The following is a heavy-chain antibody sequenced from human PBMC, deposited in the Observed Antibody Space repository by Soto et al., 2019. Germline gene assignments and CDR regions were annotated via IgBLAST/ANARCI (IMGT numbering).Heavy chain of an antibody. CDR1: DKTFLSYG. CDR2: ISPYNGNT. V-gene: IGHV1-18*01. Sequence: QVQLVQSGAEVKKPGASVKVSCKASDKTFLSYGISWVRQGPGQGLEWMGWISPYNGNTNYAQKLQGRVTMSTDTSTRTAYMELRSLRSDDTAVYYCATQIDTVMVFRDWGQGTLVTVSS. D-gene: IGHD5-18*01. CDR3: ATQIDTVMVFRD. J-gene: IGHJ4*02.